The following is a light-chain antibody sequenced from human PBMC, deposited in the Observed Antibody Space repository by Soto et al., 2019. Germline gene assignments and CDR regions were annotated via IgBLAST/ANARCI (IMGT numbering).Light chain of an antibody. V-gene: IGKV1-5*03. CDR1: QSISSW. CDR3: QQYNSYSWT. Sequence: DIQMTQSPSTLYASVGDRVTITCRASQSISSWLAWYQQKPGKAPKLLIYKASSLESGVSSRFSGSGSGTEFTLTISSLQPDDFATYYCQQYNSYSWTFGQGTKVDIK. CDR2: KAS. J-gene: IGKJ1*01.